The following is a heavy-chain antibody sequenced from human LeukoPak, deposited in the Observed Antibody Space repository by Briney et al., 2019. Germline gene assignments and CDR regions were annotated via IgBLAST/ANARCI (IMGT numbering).Heavy chain of an antibody. CDR1: GGSISSSNW. CDR3: ARGYRQLLWFGEYLKNVDAFDI. CDR2: IYHSGST. Sequence: SETLSLTCAVSGGSISSSNWWSWVRQPPGKGLEWIGEIYHSGSTNYNPSLKSRVTISVDKSKNQFSLKLSSVTAADTAVYYCARGYRQLLWFGEYLKNVDAFDIWGQGTMVTVSS. J-gene: IGHJ3*02. D-gene: IGHD3-10*01. V-gene: IGHV4-4*02.